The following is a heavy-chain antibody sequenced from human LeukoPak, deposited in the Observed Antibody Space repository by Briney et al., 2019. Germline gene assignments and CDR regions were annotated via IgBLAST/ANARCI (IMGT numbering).Heavy chain of an antibody. CDR3: ARDGRGVQYPYTFDI. CDR2: IYITGST. J-gene: IGHJ3*02. CDR1: GGSLSSFY. Sequence: SETLSLTCTGPGGSLSSFYGCWIRQPVEKGLEWNGRIYITGSTNYNPSLKSRVTSSGDTSTNQFSLKLSSVTSADTAVYYCARDGRGVQYPYTFDILGQGTMVIVSS. D-gene: IGHD2-2*01. V-gene: IGHV4-4*07.